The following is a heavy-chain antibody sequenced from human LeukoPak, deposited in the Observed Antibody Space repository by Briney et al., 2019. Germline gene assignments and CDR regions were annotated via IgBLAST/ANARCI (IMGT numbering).Heavy chain of an antibody. CDR3: AKGMGQYYYGSGSPQDY. D-gene: IGHD3-10*01. CDR2: ISWNSGSI. Sequence: PGGSLRLSCAASGFTFSTYWMTWVRQAPGKGLEWVSGISWNSGSIGYADSVKGRFTISRDNAKNSLYLQMNSLRAEDTALYYCAKGMGQYYYGSGSPQDYWGQGTLVTVSS. CDR1: GFTFSTYW. V-gene: IGHV3-9*01. J-gene: IGHJ4*02.